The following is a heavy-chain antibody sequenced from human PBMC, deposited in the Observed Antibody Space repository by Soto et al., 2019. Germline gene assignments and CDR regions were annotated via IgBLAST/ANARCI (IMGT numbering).Heavy chain of an antibody. V-gene: IGHV3-33*01. CDR2: IWYDGSNK. J-gene: IGHJ4*02. Sequence: GGSLRLSCAASGFTFSSYGMHWVRQAPGKGLEWVAVIWYDGSNKYYADSVKGRFTISRDNSKNTLYLQMNSLRAEDTAVYYCARDRVRGEYQLLFFDYWGQGTLVTVSS. D-gene: IGHD2-2*01. CDR1: GFTFSSYG. CDR3: ARDRVRGEYQLLFFDY.